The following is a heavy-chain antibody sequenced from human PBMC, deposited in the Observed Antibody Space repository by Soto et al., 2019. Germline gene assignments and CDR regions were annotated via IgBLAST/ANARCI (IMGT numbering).Heavy chain of an antibody. J-gene: IGHJ6*02. V-gene: IGHV1-69*01. D-gene: IGHD2-2*01. CDR3: ARETPSPPAAYYYYGLDV. CDR1: GGTFSSYF. CDR2: IIPVFGTG. Sequence: QVQLVQSGAEVKKAGSSVKVSCKVSGGTFSSYFINWVRQAPGQGLEWVGGIIPVFGTGSYAEKFQGRVTITADQSTSTAYMELSRLRSYDTAVYYCARETPSPPAAYYYYGLDVWGQGTTVTVPS.